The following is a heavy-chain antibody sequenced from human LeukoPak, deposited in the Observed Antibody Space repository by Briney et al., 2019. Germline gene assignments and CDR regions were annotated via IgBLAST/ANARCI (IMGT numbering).Heavy chain of an antibody. D-gene: IGHD4-17*01. Sequence: PSETLSPTCTVSGGSISSSSYYWGWLRQPPGKGLEWIGSIYYSGSTYYNPSLKSRVTISVDTSKNQFSLKLSSVTAADTAVYYCARHYGDSYYYYYYMDVGGKGTTVTVSS. CDR3: ARHYGDSYYYYYYMDV. CDR2: IYYSGST. CDR1: GGSISSSSYY. J-gene: IGHJ6*03. V-gene: IGHV4-39*01.